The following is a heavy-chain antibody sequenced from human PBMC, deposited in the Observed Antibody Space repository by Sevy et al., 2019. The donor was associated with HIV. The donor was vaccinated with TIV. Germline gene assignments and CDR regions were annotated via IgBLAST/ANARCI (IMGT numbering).Heavy chain of an antibody. D-gene: IGHD3-3*01. Sequence: ASVKVSFKASGGTFSSYAISWVRQAPGQGLEWMGGIIPIFGTANYAQKFQGRVTITADESTRTAYMELSSLRSEDTAVYYCARGPNVLRFLEWRGDWFDPWGQGTLVTVSS. CDR2: IIPIFGTA. CDR3: ARGPNVLRFLEWRGDWFDP. J-gene: IGHJ5*02. V-gene: IGHV1-69*13. CDR1: GGTFSSYA.